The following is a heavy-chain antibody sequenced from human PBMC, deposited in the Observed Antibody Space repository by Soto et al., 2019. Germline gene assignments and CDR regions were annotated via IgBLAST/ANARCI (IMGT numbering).Heavy chain of an antibody. D-gene: IGHD3-10*01. Sequence: QVQLVESGGGLVKPGGSLRLSCAASGLTFSDHYMTWIRQAPGKGLEWISYISSSAGTIYYADSVKGRFTISGDNAKNSLYLQMTNLRAEDTAVYYCARAPYFGSGTYYYYALEVWGQGTTVTVSS. CDR1: GLTFSDHY. CDR2: ISSSAGTI. V-gene: IGHV3-11*01. J-gene: IGHJ6*02. CDR3: ARAPYFGSGTYYYYALEV.